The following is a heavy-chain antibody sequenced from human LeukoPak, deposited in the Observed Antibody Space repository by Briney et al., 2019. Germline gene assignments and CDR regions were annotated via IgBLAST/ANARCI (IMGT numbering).Heavy chain of an antibody. V-gene: IGHV1-2*06. CDR1: GYTFTGYY. J-gene: IGHJ5*02. Sequence: ASVKVSCKASGYTFTGYYMHWVRQAPGQGLEWMGRINPNSGGTNYAQKFQGRVTMTRDTSISTAYMELSRLRSDDTAVYYCTTGDTAMVNGYNWFDPWGQGTLVTVSS. D-gene: IGHD5-18*01. CDR3: TTGDTAMVNGYNWFDP. CDR2: INPNSGGT.